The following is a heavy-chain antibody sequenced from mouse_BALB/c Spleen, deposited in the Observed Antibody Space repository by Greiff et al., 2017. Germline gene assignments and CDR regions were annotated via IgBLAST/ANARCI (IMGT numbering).Heavy chain of an antibody. CDR1: GFSLTSYD. CDR2: IWTGGGT. CDR3: VRDIDYDGRFAY. D-gene: IGHD2-4*01. Sequence: VQLVESGPGLVAPSQSLSITCTVSGFSLTSYDISWIRQPPGKGLEWLGVIWTGGGTNYNSAFMSRLSISKDNSKSQVFLKMNSLQTDDTAIYYCVRDIDYDGRFAYWGQGTLVTVSA. J-gene: IGHJ3*01. V-gene: IGHV2-9-2*01.